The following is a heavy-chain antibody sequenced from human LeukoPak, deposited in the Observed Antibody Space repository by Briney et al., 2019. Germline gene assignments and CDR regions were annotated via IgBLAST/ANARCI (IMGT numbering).Heavy chain of an antibody. CDR2: ISYDGSNK. D-gene: IGHD3-10*01. CDR3: AKDLHLWFGELSD. J-gene: IGHJ4*02. Sequence: GGSLRLSCAASGFTFSDHYMDWVRQAPGKGLEWVAVISYDGSNKYYADSVKGRFTISRDNSKNTLYLQMNSLRAEDTAVYYCAKDLHLWFGELSDWGQGTLVTVSS. CDR1: GFTFSDHY. V-gene: IGHV3-30*18.